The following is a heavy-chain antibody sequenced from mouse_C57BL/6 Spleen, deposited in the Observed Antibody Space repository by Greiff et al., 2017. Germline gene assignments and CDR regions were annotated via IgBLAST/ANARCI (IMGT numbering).Heavy chain of an antibody. D-gene: IGHD1-1*01. CDR3: APYYYGSSPFAY. J-gene: IGHJ3*01. Sequence: VHVKQPGAELVRPGASVKLSCTASGFNIKDDYMHWVKQRPEQGLEWIGWIDPENGDTESASKFQGKATITADTSSNTAYLQLSSLTSEDTAVYYCAPYYYGSSPFAYWGQGTLVTVSA. CDR1: GFNIKDDY. CDR2: IDPENGDT. V-gene: IGHV14-4*01.